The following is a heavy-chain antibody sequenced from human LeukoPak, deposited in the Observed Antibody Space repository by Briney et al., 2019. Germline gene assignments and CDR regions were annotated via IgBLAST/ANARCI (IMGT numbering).Heavy chain of an antibody. V-gene: IGHV1-69*05. CDR1: GGTFSSYA. D-gene: IGHD6-6*01. CDR2: IIPIFGTA. CDR3: ARGEAARHRYYYYYYMDV. Sequence: ASVKVSCKASGGTFSSYAISWVRQAPGQGLEWMGGIIPIFGTASYAQKFQGRVTITTDESTSTAYMELSSLRSEDTAVYYCARGEAARHRYYYYYYMDVWGKGTTVTVSS. J-gene: IGHJ6*03.